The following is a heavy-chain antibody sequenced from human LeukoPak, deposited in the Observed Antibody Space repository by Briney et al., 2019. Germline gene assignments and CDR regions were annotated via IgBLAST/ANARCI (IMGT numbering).Heavy chain of an antibody. CDR2: IKSKTVGGTT. CDR3: TTEVMRDYFDY. V-gene: IGHV3-15*01. D-gene: IGHD2-21*01. CDR1: GFTFSSNY. J-gene: IGHJ4*02. Sequence: GGSLILSFAASGFTFSSNYMSWVRQAPVKGLELVGRIKSKTVGGTTDYAAPVKGRFTISRDDSKNTLYLQMNSLKTEDTAVYYCTTEVMRDYFDYWGQGTLVTVSS.